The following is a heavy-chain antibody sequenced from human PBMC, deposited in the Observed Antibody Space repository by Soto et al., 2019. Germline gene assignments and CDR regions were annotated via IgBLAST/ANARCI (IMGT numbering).Heavy chain of an antibody. CDR1: GGSISSGDYY. J-gene: IGHJ6*02. CDR2: LYYSGST. V-gene: IGHV4-30-4*01. Sequence: SETLSLTCTVSGGSISSGDYYWRWLRQPPGEGLEWVGYLYYSGSTYYNPSLKSRVTISVDTSKNQFSLKLSSVTAADTAVYYCARAAWRLLGFAHGVGQDYYYYGMDVWGQGTTVTVSS. D-gene: IGHD2-8*01. CDR3: ARAAWRLLGFAHGVGQDYYYYGMDV.